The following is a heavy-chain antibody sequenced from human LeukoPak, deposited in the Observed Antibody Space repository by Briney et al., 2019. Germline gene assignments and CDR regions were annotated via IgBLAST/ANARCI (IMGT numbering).Heavy chain of an antibody. D-gene: IGHD1-26*01. Sequence: GASVKVSCKASGGTFSSYAISWVRQATGQGLEWMGWMNPNSGNTGYAQKFQGRVTITRNTSISTAYMELSSLRSEDTAVYYCARGLNRCSGSYQDYWGQGTLVTVSS. CDR3: ARGLNRCSGSYQDY. CDR1: GGTFSSYA. V-gene: IGHV1-8*03. J-gene: IGHJ4*02. CDR2: MNPNSGNT.